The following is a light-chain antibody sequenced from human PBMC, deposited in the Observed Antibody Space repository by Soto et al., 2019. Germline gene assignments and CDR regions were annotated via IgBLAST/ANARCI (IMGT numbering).Light chain of an antibody. CDR3: SSYTSSSTLVV. CDR2: DVS. V-gene: IGLV2-14*01. CDR1: SSAVGGYNY. Sequence: QSALTQPASVSGSLDQSIPISCPGTSSAVGGYNYVSWYQQHPGKAPKLMIYDVSNRPSGVSNRFSGSKSGNTASLTISGLQAEDEADYYCSSYTSSSTLVVFGGGTKLTVL. J-gene: IGLJ2*01.